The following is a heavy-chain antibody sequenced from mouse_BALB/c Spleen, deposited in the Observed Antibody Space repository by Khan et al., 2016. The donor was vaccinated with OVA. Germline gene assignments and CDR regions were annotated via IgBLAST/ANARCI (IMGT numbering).Heavy chain of an antibody. CDR2: ISDGGSYT. D-gene: IGHD2-14*01. Sequence: EVELVESGGGLVKPGGSLKLSCAASGFTFSDYYMYWVRQTPEKRLEWVATISDGGSYTSYPDSVKGRFTISRDNAKNNLYLQMSSLQSEDTAMYYCARGGYGAFAYWGQGTLVTVSA. J-gene: IGHJ3*01. CDR1: GFTFSDYY. V-gene: IGHV5-4*02. CDR3: ARGGYGAFAY.